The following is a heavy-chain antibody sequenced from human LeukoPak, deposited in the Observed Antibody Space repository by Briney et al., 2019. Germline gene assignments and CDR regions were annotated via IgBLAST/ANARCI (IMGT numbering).Heavy chain of an antibody. V-gene: IGHV1-18*01. D-gene: IGHD3-10*01. Sequence: ASVKVSCKASGYTFTSYGISWVRQALGQGLEWMGWISAYNGSTNYAQKLQGRVTMTTDTSTSTAYMELRSLRSDDTAVYYCARDFEYGRGSGSYLARYYYYYYGMDVWGQGTTVTVSS. J-gene: IGHJ6*02. CDR1: GYTFTSYG. CDR2: ISAYNGST. CDR3: ARDFEYGRGSGSYLARYYYYYYGMDV.